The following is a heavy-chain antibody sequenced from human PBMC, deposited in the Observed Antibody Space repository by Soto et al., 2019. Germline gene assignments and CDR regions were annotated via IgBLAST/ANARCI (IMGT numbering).Heavy chain of an antibody. Sequence: GGSLRLSCAASGFTFSSYGMHWVRQAPGKGLEWVAVISYDGSNKYYADSVKGRFTISRDNSKNTLYLQMNSLRAEDTAVYYCAKDQVASSFDYRGQGTLVTVSS. J-gene: IGHJ4*02. CDR2: ISYDGSNK. V-gene: IGHV3-30*18. D-gene: IGHD5-12*01. CDR3: AKDQVASSFDY. CDR1: GFTFSSYG.